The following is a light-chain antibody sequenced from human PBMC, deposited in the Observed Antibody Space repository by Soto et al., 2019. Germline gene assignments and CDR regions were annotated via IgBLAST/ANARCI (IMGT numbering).Light chain of an antibody. Sequence: EIVMTQSPATLSVSPGERATLSCRASQSIATHLAWYQQKPGQTPRLLIYGASTRATGVPVRFSGSGSGTEFTLTISSLQSEDFAVYYCQQYDTWPPHTFGQGTRLEIK. V-gene: IGKV3-15*01. J-gene: IGKJ2*01. CDR1: QSIATH. CDR2: GAS. CDR3: QQYDTWPPHT.